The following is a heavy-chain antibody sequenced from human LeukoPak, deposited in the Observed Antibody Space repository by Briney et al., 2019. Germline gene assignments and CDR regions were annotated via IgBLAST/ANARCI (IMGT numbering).Heavy chain of an antibody. V-gene: IGHV4-39*01. CDR1: GGSISSSSYY. Sequence: SETLSLTCTVSGGSISSSSYYWGWIRQPPGKGLEWIGSIYYGGNTYYNPSLMSRVTISVDTSKNQCSRKLSSVTAADTAVYYCARRPVTSNWFDPSGQGTLVTVSS. CDR3: ARRPVTSNWFDP. D-gene: IGHD4-17*01. CDR2: IYYGGNT. J-gene: IGHJ5*02.